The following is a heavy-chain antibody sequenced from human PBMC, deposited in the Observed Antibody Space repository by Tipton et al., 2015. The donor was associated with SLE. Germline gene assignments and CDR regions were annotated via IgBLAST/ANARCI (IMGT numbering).Heavy chain of an antibody. D-gene: IGHD3-3*01. CDR2: IYSGGST. CDR1: GFTFSSYA. CDR3: ARSSWYDFWSGYHSERYFDL. V-gene: IGHV3-53*05. Sequence: GSLRLSCAASGFTFSSYAMSWVRQAPGKGLEWVSVIYSGGSTSYADSVKGRFTISRDNSKNTLYLQMNSLRAEDTAVYYCARSSWYDFWSGYHSERYFDLWGRGTLVTVSS. J-gene: IGHJ2*01.